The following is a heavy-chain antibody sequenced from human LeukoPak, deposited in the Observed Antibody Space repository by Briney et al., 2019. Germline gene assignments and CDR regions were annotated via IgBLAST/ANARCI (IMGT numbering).Heavy chain of an antibody. D-gene: IGHD2-2*01. J-gene: IGHJ4*02. V-gene: IGHV4-34*01. CDR2: INHSGST. CDR3: ARWGYCSSTSWYDY. Sequence: SDTLSLTRAVYGGSFSGYYWSWIRHPPGKGLEWIGEINHSGSTNYNPSLKSRVSISVDTYKTQFSLKLSSVTAADTAVYYCARWGYCSSTSWYDYWGQGTLVTVSS. CDR1: GGSFSGYY.